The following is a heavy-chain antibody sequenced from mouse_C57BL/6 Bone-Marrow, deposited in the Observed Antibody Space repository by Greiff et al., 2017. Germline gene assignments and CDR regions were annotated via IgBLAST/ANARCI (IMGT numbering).Heavy chain of an antibody. CDR3: ARGRGQLSLRFAY. CDR2: INPSSGYT. Sequence: VQLQQSGAELARPGASVKMSCKASGYTFTSYTMHWVKQRPGQGLEWIGYINPSSGYTKYNQKFKDKATLTADKSSSTAYMQLSSLTSEDSAVYYCARGRGQLSLRFAYWGQGTLVTVSA. V-gene: IGHV1-4*01. D-gene: IGHD3-2*02. CDR1: GYTFTSYT. J-gene: IGHJ3*01.